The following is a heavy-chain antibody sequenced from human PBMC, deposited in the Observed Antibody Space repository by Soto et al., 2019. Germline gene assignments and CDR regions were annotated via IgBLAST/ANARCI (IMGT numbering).Heavy chain of an antibody. J-gene: IGHJ4*02. CDR2: IKEDGGEK. CDR3: TSGASFNQHDY. V-gene: IGHV3-7*03. D-gene: IGHD2-15*01. CDR1: GFIFSTYW. Sequence: EVQLVASGGGLVQPGGSLRLSCAAPGFIFSTYWMSWVRQAPGKGLEWVANIKEDGGEKYYVASVKGRFTISRDNTKNSLYLQMNTLRAEDTAVYYCTSGASFNQHDYWGQGTLVSVSS.